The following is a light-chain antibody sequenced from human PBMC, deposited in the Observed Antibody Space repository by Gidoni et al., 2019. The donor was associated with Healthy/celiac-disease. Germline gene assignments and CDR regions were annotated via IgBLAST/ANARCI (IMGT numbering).Light chain of an antibody. CDR2: DVS. CDR1: SSAVGGYNY. CDR3: SSYTSSSTLGV. J-gene: IGLJ2*01. V-gene: IGLV2-14*01. Sequence: QSALTQPASVSGSPGQSTTISCTGTSSAVGGYNYVSWYQQHPGKAPKLMIYDVSNRPSGVSNRFSGSKSGNTASLTISGLQAEDEADYYCSSYTSSSTLGVFGGGTKLTVL.